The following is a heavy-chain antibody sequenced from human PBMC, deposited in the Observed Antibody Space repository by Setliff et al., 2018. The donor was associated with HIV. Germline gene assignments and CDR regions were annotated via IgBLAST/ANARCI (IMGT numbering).Heavy chain of an antibody. Sequence: ASETLSLTCTVSGGSISSYYWSWIRQPPGKGLEWIGYIYTSGSTNYNPSLKSRVTISVDTSKNQFSLKLSSVTAADTAVYYCAKRTFGSGRLDPWGQGTLVTVSS. CDR1: GGSISSYY. V-gene: IGHV4-4*08. CDR3: AKRTFGSGRLDP. D-gene: IGHD3-16*01. J-gene: IGHJ5*02. CDR2: IYTSGST.